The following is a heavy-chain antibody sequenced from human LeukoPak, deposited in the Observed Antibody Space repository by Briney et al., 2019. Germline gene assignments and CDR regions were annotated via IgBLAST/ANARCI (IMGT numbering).Heavy chain of an antibody. V-gene: IGHV5-51*01. D-gene: IGHD2-21*01. J-gene: IGHJ3*02. Sequence: HGESLKISCKGSGYSFTSYWIGWVRQLPGKGLEWMGIIYPGDSDTRYSPSFQGQVTISADKSISTAYLQWSSLKASDTAMYYCARYRPMESLWAFDIWGQGTMVTVSS. CDR1: GYSFTSYW. CDR2: IYPGDSDT. CDR3: ARYRPMESLWAFDI.